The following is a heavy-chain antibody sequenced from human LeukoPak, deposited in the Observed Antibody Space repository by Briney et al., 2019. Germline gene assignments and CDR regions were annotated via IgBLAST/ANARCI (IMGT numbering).Heavy chain of an antibody. CDR3: ARDSNGDYYFDY. J-gene: IGHJ4*02. D-gene: IGHD4-17*01. Sequence: ASVNVSCKASGYTFTGYYMHWVRQAPGQGLEWMGWINPNSGGTNYEQTFQGRVTMTRDTSISTAYMELSRLRSDDTAVYYCARDSNGDYYFDYWGQGTLVTVSS. CDR1: GYTFTGYY. CDR2: INPNSGGT. V-gene: IGHV1-2*02.